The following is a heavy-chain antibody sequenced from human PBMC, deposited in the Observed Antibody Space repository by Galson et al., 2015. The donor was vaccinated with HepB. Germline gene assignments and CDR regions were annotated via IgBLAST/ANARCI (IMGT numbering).Heavy chain of an antibody. D-gene: IGHD2-2*01. CDR3: ARGGLRYCSTTSCPLDY. CDR2: IWYDGSNK. J-gene: IGHJ4*02. CDR1: GFTFSSYG. Sequence: SLRLSCAASGFTFSSYGMHWVRQAPGRGLEWMAVIWYDGSNKYYADSVKGRFTISRDNSKSTLYLQMNSLRAEDTAVYYCARGGLRYCSTTSCPLDYWGQGTLVTVSS. V-gene: IGHV3-33*08.